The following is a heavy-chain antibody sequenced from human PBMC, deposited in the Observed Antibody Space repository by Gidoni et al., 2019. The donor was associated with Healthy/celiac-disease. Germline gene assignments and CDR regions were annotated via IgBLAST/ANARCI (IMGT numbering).Heavy chain of an antibody. CDR3: AKEWELPADI. CDR2: INHSGST. CDR1: GGSFSGYY. J-gene: IGHJ3*02. D-gene: IGHD1-26*01. V-gene: IGHV4-34*01. Sequence: VQLQQWGADLLKPSETLSLTCAVSGGSFSGYYWSWIRQPPGKGLEWIGEINHSGSTNYNPSLKSRVTRSVDTYKNQFALKLSSVTAADTAVYYCAKEWELPADIWGQGTMVTVSS.